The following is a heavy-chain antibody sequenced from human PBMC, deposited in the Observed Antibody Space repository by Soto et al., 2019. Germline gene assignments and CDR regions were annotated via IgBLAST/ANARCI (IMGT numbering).Heavy chain of an antibody. CDR1: GGSFSGYY. J-gene: IGHJ3*02. CDR2: INHGGST. D-gene: IGHD3-22*01. V-gene: IGHV4-34*01. Sequence: SETLSLTCAVYGGSFSGYYWNWIRQPPGKGLEWIGEINHGGSTNYSPSLKSRVTISADTSKNQFSLKLSSVTAADTAVYYCARRGDYFDSSGNAFDIWGQGTMVT. CDR3: ARRGDYFDSSGNAFDI.